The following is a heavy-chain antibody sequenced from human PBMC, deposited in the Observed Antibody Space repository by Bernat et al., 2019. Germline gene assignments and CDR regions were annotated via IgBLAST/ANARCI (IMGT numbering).Heavy chain of an antibody. D-gene: IGHD2-15*01. J-gene: IGHJ4*02. Sequence: EVQLLESGGGLVQPGGSLRLSCAASGFTFNSYAMSWVRQAPGKGLEWVSAFSGSGGSTYYADSVKGRFTISRDNSKNTLYLLMNSLRAEDAALYYCAKATGVVAPTYIDYWGQGTLVTVSS. CDR2: FSGSGGST. CDR3: AKATGVVAPTYIDY. V-gene: IGHV3-23*01. CDR1: GFTFNSYA.